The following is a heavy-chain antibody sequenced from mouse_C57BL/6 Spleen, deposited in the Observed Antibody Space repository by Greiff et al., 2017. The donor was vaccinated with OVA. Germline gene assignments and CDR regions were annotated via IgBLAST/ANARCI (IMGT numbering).Heavy chain of an antibody. CDR1: GFNFTDYY. V-gene: IGHV14-2*01. J-gene: IGHJ3*01. D-gene: IGHD2-4*01. Sequence: VQLQQSGAELVKPGASVKLSCTASGFNFTDYYMHWVQQRPEQGLEWLGRIYPEDGETKYAPQFQGKATITADTSSNTTYLQLSSLTSKDTAVYYGARSYDYDGFAYWGQGTLVTVSA. CDR3: ARSYDYDGFAY. CDR2: IYPEDGET.